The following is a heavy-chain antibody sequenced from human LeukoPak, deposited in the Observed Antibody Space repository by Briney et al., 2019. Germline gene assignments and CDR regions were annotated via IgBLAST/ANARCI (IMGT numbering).Heavy chain of an antibody. V-gene: IGHV4-59*01. CDR1: GGSISDYY. D-gene: IGHD6-13*01. J-gene: IGHJ3*02. CDR2: IYYSGST. Sequence: SETLSLTCTVSGGSISDYYWTWIRQPPGKGLEWVGYIYYSGSTNYNPSLKSRLTISVDTSKSQFSLKLSSVTAADTAVYYCARGLLGYSSSWLGVAFDIWGKGTMASVSS. CDR3: ARGLLGYSSSWLGVAFDI.